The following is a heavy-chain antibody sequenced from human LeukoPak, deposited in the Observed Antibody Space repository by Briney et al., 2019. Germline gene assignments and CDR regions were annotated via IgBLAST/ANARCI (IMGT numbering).Heavy chain of an antibody. J-gene: IGHJ4*02. CDR2: ISYDGSNK. CDR1: GFTFSNYG. D-gene: IGHD3-10*01. Sequence: QTGGSLRLSCAASGFTFSNYGMHWVRQAPGKGLEWVAVISYDGSNKYYADSVKGRFTISRDNSKNTLYLQMNSLRAEDTAVYYCAKDRGYYGSGSLRYFDYWGQGTLVTVSS. V-gene: IGHV3-30*18. CDR3: AKDRGYYGSGSLRYFDY.